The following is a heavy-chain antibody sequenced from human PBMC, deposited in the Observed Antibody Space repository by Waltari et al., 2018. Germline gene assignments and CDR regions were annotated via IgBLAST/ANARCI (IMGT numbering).Heavy chain of an antibody. V-gene: IGHV4-4*02. CDR3: ARDRGRGLYLDS. J-gene: IGHJ4*02. CDR2: SHRSGRI. D-gene: IGHD2-15*01. CDR1: GDSMSSNDW. Sequence: QVQLQESGPGLVKPSGTLSLTCTVSGDSMSSNDWWSWVRQPPGKGLEWIGQSHRSGRINYSPSLESRVTISIDTANTQFSLKVTSTTAADTAVYYCARDRGRGLYLDSWGQGTLVTVSP.